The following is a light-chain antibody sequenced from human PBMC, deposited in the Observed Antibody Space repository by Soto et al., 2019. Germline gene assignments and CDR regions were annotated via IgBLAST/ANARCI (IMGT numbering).Light chain of an antibody. J-gene: IGKJ2*01. CDR1: QSITTW. CDR3: QRYNDYQYV. Sequence: DIQMTQSPSTLSASVGDRVNISCRASQSITTWLAWYQQKPGKAPKLLIYKAINLQSGVPSRFSGSGSGTEFTLTISSLQPDDFGTYYCQRYNDYQYVFGQGTKLDMK. V-gene: IGKV1-5*03. CDR2: KAI.